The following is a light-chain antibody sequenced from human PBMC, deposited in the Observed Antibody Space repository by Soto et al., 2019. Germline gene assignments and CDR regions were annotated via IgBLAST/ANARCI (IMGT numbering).Light chain of an antibody. V-gene: IGKV3-11*01. Sequence: EIVLTQSPATLSLSPGERATLSCRASQGVSSLLAWYQQKSGQPPRLLISDASNRATGVPARFSGSGSGTDFTLIISSLEPEDFAVYYCQQRSNWPLSFGGGTKVEI. J-gene: IGKJ4*01. CDR2: DAS. CDR1: QGVSSL. CDR3: QQRSNWPLS.